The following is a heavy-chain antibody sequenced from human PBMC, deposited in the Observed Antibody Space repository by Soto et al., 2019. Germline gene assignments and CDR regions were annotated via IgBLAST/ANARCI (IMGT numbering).Heavy chain of an antibody. CDR2: IFHSGST. CDR1: GGSIRSGSYY. J-gene: IGHJ6*02. V-gene: IGHV4-31*03. D-gene: IGHD2-2*02. Sequence: PSETLSLTCSVSGGSIRSGSYYWSWIRQHPXKALEWIGYIFHSGSTYYNPSLKSRVTMSVDMSKNQFSLKLNSVTAADTAVYYCARNGCSSTTCYNSEAPYHRMDVWGRGTTVTVSS. CDR3: ARNGCSSTTCYNSEAPYHRMDV.